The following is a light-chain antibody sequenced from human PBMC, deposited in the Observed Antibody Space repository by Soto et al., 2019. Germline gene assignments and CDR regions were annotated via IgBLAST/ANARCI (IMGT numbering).Light chain of an antibody. V-gene: IGLV2-23*01. J-gene: IGLJ1*01. CDR3: CSYVDSSTVYV. Sequence: QSVLTQPASVSGSPGQSITISCTGTSSDVGSYNLVSWYQQYPGKAPKLIIYEGSKRPSGVSDRFSVSRSGNTASLTISGLQAEDEADYYCCSYVDSSTVYVFGTGTKVTVL. CDR2: EGS. CDR1: SSDVGSYNL.